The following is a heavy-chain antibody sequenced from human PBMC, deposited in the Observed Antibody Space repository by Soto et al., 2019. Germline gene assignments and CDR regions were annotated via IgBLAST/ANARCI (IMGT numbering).Heavy chain of an antibody. CDR2: ISSSSSYI. Sequence: EVQLVESGGGLVKPGGSLRLSCAASGFTFSSYSMNWVRQAPGKGLEWVSSISSSSSYIYYADSVKGRFTISRDNAKNSRYLQMNSLRAEDTAVYYCAREGIAVAGYYFDYWGQGTLVTVSS. D-gene: IGHD6-19*01. CDR3: AREGIAVAGYYFDY. J-gene: IGHJ4*02. V-gene: IGHV3-21*01. CDR1: GFTFSSYS.